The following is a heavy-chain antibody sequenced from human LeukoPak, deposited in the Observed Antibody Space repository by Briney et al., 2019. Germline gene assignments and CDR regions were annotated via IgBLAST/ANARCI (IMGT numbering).Heavy chain of an antibody. CDR1: GFIFNNYA. Sequence: PGGSLRLSCAASGFIFNNYAMSWVRQAPGQGLEWISLISGSGSATSYADSVKGRFTISRDNSNNILSLQMNDLRVEDTAIYYCVKREAEQWPQNWFDPWGQGILVTVSS. V-gene: IGHV3-23*01. J-gene: IGHJ5*02. D-gene: IGHD6-19*01. CDR3: VKREAEQWPQNWFDP. CDR2: ISGSGSAT.